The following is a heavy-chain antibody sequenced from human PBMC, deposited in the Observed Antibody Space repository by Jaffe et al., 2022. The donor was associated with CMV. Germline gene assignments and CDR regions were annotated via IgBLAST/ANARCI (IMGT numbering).Heavy chain of an antibody. CDR1: GFTFSRYS. V-gene: IGHV3-21*01. D-gene: IGHD1-26*01. Sequence: EVQLVESGGGLVKPGGSLRLSCAASGFTFSRYSMNWVRQAPGKGLEWVSSITGSTNYIYYADSVKGRFTISRDNAKNSLYLQMNSLRVEDTAVYYCVRGTQAIVGATTDDYWGQGTLVTVSS. J-gene: IGHJ4*02. CDR3: VRGTQAIVGATTDDY. CDR2: ITGSTNYI.